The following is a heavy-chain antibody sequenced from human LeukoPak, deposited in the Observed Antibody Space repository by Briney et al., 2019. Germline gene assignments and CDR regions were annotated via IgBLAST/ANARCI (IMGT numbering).Heavy chain of an antibody. Sequence: SETLSLTCTVSGGSISSYYWSWIRQPPGKGLEWIGYIYYSGSTNYNPSLKSRVTISVDTSKNQFSLKLSSVTAADTAVYYCARVSPPYYDILTGFPYYFDYWGQGTLVTVSS. V-gene: IGHV4-59*01. D-gene: IGHD3-9*01. J-gene: IGHJ4*02. CDR1: GGSISSYY. CDR2: IYYSGST. CDR3: ARVSPPYYDILTGFPYYFDY.